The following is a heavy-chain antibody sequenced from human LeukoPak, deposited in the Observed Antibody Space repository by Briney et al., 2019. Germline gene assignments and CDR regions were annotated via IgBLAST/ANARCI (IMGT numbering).Heavy chain of an antibody. Sequence: GGSLRLSCVASEFTFSNYWIHWVRQAPGKGLVWVSRINSDGTSTIYADSVKGRFTISRDNAKNTLYLQMNSLRAEDTAVYYCARDLEDSSPFGAFDMWGQGTMVTVSS. CDR2: INSDGTST. J-gene: IGHJ3*02. V-gene: IGHV3-74*01. CDR3: ARDLEDSSPFGAFDM. CDR1: EFTFSNYW. D-gene: IGHD3-22*01.